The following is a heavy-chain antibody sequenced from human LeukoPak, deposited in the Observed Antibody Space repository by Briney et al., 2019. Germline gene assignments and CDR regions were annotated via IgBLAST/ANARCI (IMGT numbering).Heavy chain of an antibody. V-gene: IGHV4-31*11. D-gene: IGHD1-26*01. Sequence: SETLSLTCAVYGGSFSGYYWSWIRQHPGKGLEWIGYIYYSGSTYYNPSLKSRVTISVDTSKNQFSLKLSSVTAADTAVYYCARTSHDSGSYLRYILGTVFFDYWGQGTLVTVSS. CDR3: ARTSHDSGSYLRYILGTVFFDY. J-gene: IGHJ4*02. CDR1: GGSFSGYY. CDR2: IYYSGST.